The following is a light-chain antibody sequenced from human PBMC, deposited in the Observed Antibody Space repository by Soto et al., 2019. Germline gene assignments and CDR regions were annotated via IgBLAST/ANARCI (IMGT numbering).Light chain of an antibody. J-gene: IGKJ1*01. CDR1: QRVSSSTY. CDR2: DAS. CDR3: QQYGSSPQT. Sequence: EIVLTQSPGTLSLSPGERATLSCRASQRVSSSTYLAWYQQRPGQAPRLLIYDASSRATGIPDRFSGSGSGTDFTLTISRLEPEDFAVYYCQQYGSSPQTFGQGTKVDIK. V-gene: IGKV3-20*01.